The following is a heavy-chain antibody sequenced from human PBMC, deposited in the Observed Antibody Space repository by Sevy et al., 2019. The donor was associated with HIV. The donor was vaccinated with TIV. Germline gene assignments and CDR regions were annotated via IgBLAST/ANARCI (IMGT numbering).Heavy chain of an antibody. Sequence: QLGGSLSLSCAAPGFTFSSYAMSWVRQAPGKGLEWVSAISGSGGRTYYADPGKGRFTISRDNSKNTLYLQMNSLRAEDTAVYYCAKEPLGIAAAGLFDYWGQGTLVTVSS. V-gene: IGHV3-23*01. D-gene: IGHD6-13*01. CDR3: AKEPLGIAAAGLFDY. J-gene: IGHJ4*02. CDR1: GFTFSSYA. CDR2: ISGSGGRT.